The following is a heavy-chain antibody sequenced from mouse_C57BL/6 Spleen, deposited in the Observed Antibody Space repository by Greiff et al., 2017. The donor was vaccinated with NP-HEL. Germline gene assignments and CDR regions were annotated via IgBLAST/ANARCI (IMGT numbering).Heavy chain of an antibody. Sequence: QVQLQQPGAELVMPGASVKLSCKASGYTFTSYWMHWVKQRPGPGLEWIGEIDPSDSYTNYNQKFKGKSTLTVDKSSSTAYMQLSSLTSEDSAVYYCARSNYYGSSHGYFDVWGTGTTVTVSS. V-gene: IGHV1-69*01. CDR2: IDPSDSYT. J-gene: IGHJ1*03. CDR1: GYTFTSYW. D-gene: IGHD1-1*01. CDR3: ARSNYYGSSHGYFDV.